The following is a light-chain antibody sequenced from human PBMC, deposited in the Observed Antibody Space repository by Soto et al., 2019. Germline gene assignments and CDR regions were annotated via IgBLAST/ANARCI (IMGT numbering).Light chain of an antibody. V-gene: IGKV1-5*03. CDR1: QTVSSW. J-gene: IGKJ4*02. Sequence: EIRMSVSPAGRCVSIKERVTITCLASQTVSSWLAWYQQKPGKAPKLMIYKASTLKSGVPSRFSGSGYGTEFTLTVSRLQPDDFATYSCQHHNSYSEALGEGTKVDIK. CDR3: QHHNSYSEA. CDR2: KAS.